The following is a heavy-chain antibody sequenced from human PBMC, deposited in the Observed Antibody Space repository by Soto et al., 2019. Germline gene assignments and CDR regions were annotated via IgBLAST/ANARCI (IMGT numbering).Heavy chain of an antibody. CDR1: GGSISSYY. D-gene: IGHD5-18*01. CDR3: ARVTGVRYSYGYYFDY. CDR2: IYYSGST. J-gene: IGHJ4*02. V-gene: IGHV4-59*01. Sequence: KPSETLSLTCTVSGGSISSYYWSWIRQPPGKGLEWIGYIYYSGSTNYNPSLKSRVTISVDTSKNQFSLKLSSVTAADTAVYYCARVTGVRYSYGYYFDYWGQGTLVTVSS.